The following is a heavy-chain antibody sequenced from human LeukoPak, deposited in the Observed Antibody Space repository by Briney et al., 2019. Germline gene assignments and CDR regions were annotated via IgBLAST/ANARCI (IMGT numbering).Heavy chain of an antibody. Sequence: PGGSLRLSCAASGFTFDDYPMHWVRQAPGKGLVWCSGISWNSGSIGYADSVKGRFTISRDNAKNSLHLQMNSLRAEDTALYYCAKDVEVGWYLGAFDIWGQGTMVTVSS. D-gene: IGHD6-19*01. V-gene: IGHV3-9*01. CDR3: AKDVEVGWYLGAFDI. CDR1: GFTFDDYP. CDR2: ISWNSGSI. J-gene: IGHJ3*02.